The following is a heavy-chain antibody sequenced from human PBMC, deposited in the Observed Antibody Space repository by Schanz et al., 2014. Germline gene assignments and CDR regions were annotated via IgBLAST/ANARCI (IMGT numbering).Heavy chain of an antibody. CDR1: GFTVNTNY. V-gene: IGHV3-72*01. CDR3: VRLDVHDY. J-gene: IGHJ4*02. D-gene: IGHD3-16*01. CDR2: ITNKPNNYNT. Sequence: EVQLVESGGGLIHPGGSLRLSCAVSGFTVNTNYMTWVRQAPGKGLEWVGRITNKPNNYNTEYAASVKGRFTISRDDSRNSLYLQMSSLKTEDTAVYYCVRLDVHDYWGQGTLVTVSA.